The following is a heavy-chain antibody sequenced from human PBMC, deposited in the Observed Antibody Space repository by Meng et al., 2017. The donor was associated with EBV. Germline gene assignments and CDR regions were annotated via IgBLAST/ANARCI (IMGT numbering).Heavy chain of an antibody. J-gene: IGHJ4*02. V-gene: IGHV3-74*01. CDR2: INSDGSST. Sequence: QWVDSGEALLQRGGSVVPSWAASGFTFSSYWMHWVRQAPGKGLVWVSRINSDGSSTSYADSVKGRFTISRDNAKNTLYLQMNSLRAEDTAVYYCARGGGYSSSWYPDWGQGTLVTVSS. CDR1: GFTFSSYW. CDR3: ARGGGYSSSWYPD. D-gene: IGHD6-13*01.